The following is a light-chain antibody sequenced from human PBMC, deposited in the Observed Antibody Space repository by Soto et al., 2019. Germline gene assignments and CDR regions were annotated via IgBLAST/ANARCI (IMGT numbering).Light chain of an antibody. J-gene: IGLJ2*01. CDR2: YDD. CDR1: SSNIGNNA. V-gene: IGLV1-36*01. CDR3: TAWDDRLNGRV. Sequence: QAVVTQPPSVSDAPRQRVTISCSGSSSNIGNNAVNWYQQLPGKAPKLLIYYDDLLPSGVSDRFSGSKSGTSASLAISGLQSDDEADYYCTAWDDRLNGRVFGGGTKVTVL.